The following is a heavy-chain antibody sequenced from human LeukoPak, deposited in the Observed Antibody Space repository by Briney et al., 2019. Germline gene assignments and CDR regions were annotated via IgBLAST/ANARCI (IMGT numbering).Heavy chain of an antibody. CDR2: IYYTGST. D-gene: IGHD3-9*01. J-gene: IGHJ3*02. CDR3: ARWVVNYDILTGSGENAFDI. CDR1: GGSISSRSYY. Sequence: PSETLSLTCTVSGGSISSRSYYWGWIRQPPGKGLEWIGSIYYTGSTYYNPSLKSRVTISVDTSKKQFSLRLSSVTAADTAVYYCARWVVNYDILTGSGENAFDIWGQGTMVTVSS. V-gene: IGHV4-39*07.